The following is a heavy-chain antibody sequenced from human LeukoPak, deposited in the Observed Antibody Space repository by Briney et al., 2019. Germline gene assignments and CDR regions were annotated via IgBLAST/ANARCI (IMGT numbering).Heavy chain of an antibody. J-gene: IGHJ6*02. V-gene: IGHV4-34*01. CDR1: GGSFSGYY. CDR2: INHSGST. D-gene: IGHD5-18*01. CDR3: ARYVGYSHGWAYYYGMDV. Sequence: PSETLSLTCAVYGGSFSGYYWSWIRQPPGKGLEWIGEINHSGSTNYNPSLKSRVTISVDTSKNQFSLKLSSVTAADTAVYYCARYVGYSHGWAYYYGMDVWGQGTTVTVSS.